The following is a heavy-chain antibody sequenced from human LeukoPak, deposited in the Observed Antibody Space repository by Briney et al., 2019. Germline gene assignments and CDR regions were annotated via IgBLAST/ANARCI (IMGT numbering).Heavy chain of an antibody. D-gene: IGHD3-16*02. J-gene: IGHJ4*02. CDR1: GGSISSHY. CDR3: ARVYIGLGELSPLDY. Sequence: PSETLSLTCTVYGGSISSHYWSWIRQPAGKGLEWIGRIYTSGSTNYNPSLKSRVTMSVDTSKNQFSLKLSSVTAADTAVYYCARVYIGLGELSPLDYWGQGTLVTVSS. CDR2: IYTSGST. V-gene: IGHV4-4*07.